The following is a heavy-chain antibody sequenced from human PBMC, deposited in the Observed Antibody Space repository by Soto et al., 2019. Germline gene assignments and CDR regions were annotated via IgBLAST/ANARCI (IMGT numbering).Heavy chain of an antibody. CDR1: GYSFSTYW. V-gene: IGHV5-51*01. D-gene: IGHD4-4*01. Sequence: GESLKISCKASGYSFSTYWIGWVRQMPGKGLDWMAIIYPGDSHSRYNPSFRGHVTISADKSISTAYLQWSSLRASDSAIYYCARHASSRTSNYDYYAVDVWGLGTSVTVSS. CDR3: ARHASSRTSNYDYYAVDV. CDR2: IYPGDSHS. J-gene: IGHJ6*02.